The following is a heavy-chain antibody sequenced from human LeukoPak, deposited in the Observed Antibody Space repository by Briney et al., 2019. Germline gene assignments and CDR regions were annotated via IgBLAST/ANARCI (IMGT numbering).Heavy chain of an antibody. D-gene: IGHD3-22*01. V-gene: IGHV3-49*04. CDR1: GFRFGEYA. Sequence: GGSLRLSCTASGFRFGEYAMNWVRQAPGKGLEWVGFIRSKGYGGTIEYAASVKGRFTISRDKAKNSLYLQMNSLRAEDTAVYYCARVGYYDNSGYCGSDYWGQGTLVTVSS. J-gene: IGHJ4*02. CDR3: ARVGYYDNSGYCGSDY. CDR2: IRSKGYGGTI.